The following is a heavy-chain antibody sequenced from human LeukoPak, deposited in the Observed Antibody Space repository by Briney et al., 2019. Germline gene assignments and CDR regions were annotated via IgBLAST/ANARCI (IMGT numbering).Heavy chain of an antibody. CDR1: GVTFSSDG. Sequence: GGSLRLSCAASGVTFSSDGMHWVGQAPGKGLGGVAVIRYDGSNKDYAASLKGRFTIPRDNSKNTLHLQMTRLRAEDTAVYYCAKVADILAGYRSRYYYIAVWGKGTTVTVSS. V-gene: IGHV3-30*02. D-gene: IGHD3-9*01. J-gene: IGHJ6*03. CDR2: IRYDGSNK. CDR3: AKVADILAGYRSRYYYIAV.